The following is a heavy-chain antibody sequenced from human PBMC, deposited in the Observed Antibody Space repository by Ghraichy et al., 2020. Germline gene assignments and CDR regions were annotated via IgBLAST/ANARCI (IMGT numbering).Heavy chain of an antibody. V-gene: IGHV4-34*01. Sequence: SETLSLTCAVYGGSFSGYYWSWIRQPPGKGLEWIGEINHSGSTNYNPSLKSRVTISVDTSKNQLSLKLSSVTAADTAVYYCARRIPGGFDYWGQGTLVTVSS. CDR2: INHSGST. J-gene: IGHJ4*02. CDR1: GGSFSGYY. D-gene: IGHD2-15*01. CDR3: ARRIPGGFDY.